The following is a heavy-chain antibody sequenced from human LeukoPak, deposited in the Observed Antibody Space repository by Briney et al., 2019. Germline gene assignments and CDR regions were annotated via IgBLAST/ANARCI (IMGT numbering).Heavy chain of an antibody. CDR2: ISGSGVMT. D-gene: IGHD1-26*01. CDR3: AKDRSIGAYYTFDH. CDR1: GFTFSDYA. V-gene: IGHV3-23*01. Sequence: GSLRLSCAASGFTFSDYAMTWVRQAPGKGLEWVATISGSGVMTYYADSVKGRFTVYGDNSKNTLYLQTSSLTAADTAVYYCAKDRSIGAYYTFDHWGQGTLVTVSS. J-gene: IGHJ4*02.